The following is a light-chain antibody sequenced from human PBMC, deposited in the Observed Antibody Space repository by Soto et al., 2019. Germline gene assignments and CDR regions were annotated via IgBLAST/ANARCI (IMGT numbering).Light chain of an antibody. J-gene: IGKJ1*01. CDR2: GAS. CDR3: QQYFNWWT. CDR1: PNVDIN. Sequence: IVLTQSPATLSVSLGERATLSCRAIPNVDINLAWYQQRPGQAPRLLVYGASTRATDIPARFSGSGSGTEFTLTISSLQSEDFAIYYCQQYFNWWTFGQGTKVDIK. V-gene: IGKV3-15*01.